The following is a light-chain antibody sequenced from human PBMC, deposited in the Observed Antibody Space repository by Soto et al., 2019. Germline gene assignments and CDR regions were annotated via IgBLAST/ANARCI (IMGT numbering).Light chain of an antibody. J-gene: IGLJ1*01. CDR1: ISDVGAYDY. V-gene: IGLV2-14*03. CDR2: DVT. CDR3: SSFTSTFTLV. Sequence: QCLLSQPASFSGSPGQSSTISCTGTISDVGAYDYVSWYQQHPGKAPKLLIYDVTTRPSGVSNRFSGSKSGNTASLTISGLETDDEAEYYCSSFTSTFTLVFGTGTKVTV.